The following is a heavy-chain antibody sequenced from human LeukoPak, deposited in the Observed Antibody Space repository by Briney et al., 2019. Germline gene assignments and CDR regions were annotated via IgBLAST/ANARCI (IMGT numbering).Heavy chain of an antibody. CDR2: ISGSGGST. D-gene: IGHD3-22*01. CDR1: GFTFSSYA. V-gene: IGHV3-23*01. J-gene: IGHJ4*02. CDR3: AKDADYYDSSGDFDY. Sequence: PGGSLRLSCAASGFTFSSYAMSWVRQAPGKGLEWVSAISGSGGSTYYADSVKGRFTISRDNSKNTLYLQMNSLRAEDTAVYYCAKDADYYDSSGDFDYWGQGTLVTVPS.